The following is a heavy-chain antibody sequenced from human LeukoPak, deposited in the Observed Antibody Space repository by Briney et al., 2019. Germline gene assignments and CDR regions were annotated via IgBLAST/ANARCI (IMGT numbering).Heavy chain of an antibody. V-gene: IGHV3-23*01. CDR1: GFTFSSDA. J-gene: IGHJ4*02. Sequence: GGSLRLSCAASGFTFSSDAMSWVRQAPGMGLEWVSAISAGSSSIFYADSVKGRFTISRDNSKNTLYLQMNSLRAEDTAVYYCAREMATASFDYWGQGTLVTVSS. CDR3: AREMATASFDY. CDR2: ISAGSSSI. D-gene: IGHD5-24*01.